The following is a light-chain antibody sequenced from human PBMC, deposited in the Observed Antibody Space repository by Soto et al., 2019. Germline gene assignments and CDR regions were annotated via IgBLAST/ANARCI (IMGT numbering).Light chain of an antibody. CDR3: CSYAGTNILV. CDR2: DVS. J-gene: IGLJ2*01. Sequence: QSVLTQPRSVSGSPGQSVTISCTGTSSDVGAYNYVSWYQQHPGKAPKVMIYDVSKRPSGVPDRFSGSKSGNTASLTISGLQAEDEADYYCCSYAGTNILVFGGGTKVTVL. CDR1: SSDVGAYNY. V-gene: IGLV2-11*01.